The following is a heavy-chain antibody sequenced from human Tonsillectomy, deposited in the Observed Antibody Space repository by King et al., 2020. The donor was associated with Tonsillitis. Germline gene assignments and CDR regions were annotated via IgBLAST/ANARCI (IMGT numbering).Heavy chain of an antibody. D-gene: IGHD2-15*01. CDR1: GFTLSSYA. J-gene: IGHJ3*02. Sequence: VQLVESGGGVVQPGRSLRLSCAASGFTLSSYAMHWVRQAPGKGLEWVAVISYDGSNKYYADSVKGRFTISRDNSKNTLYLQMNSLRAEDTAVYYCAKDPYYCIGVSCPTGDAFDIWGQGTMVTVSS. V-gene: IGHV3-30*18. CDR2: ISYDGSNK. CDR3: AKDPYYCIGVSCPTGDAFDI.